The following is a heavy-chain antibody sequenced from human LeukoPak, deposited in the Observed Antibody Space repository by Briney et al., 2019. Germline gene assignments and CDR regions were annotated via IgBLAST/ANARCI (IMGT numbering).Heavy chain of an antibody. CDR3: ARLAFCTNAVCFSNYYYSMDV. CDR2: IYPDDSDT. J-gene: IGHJ6*03. CDR1: GYSLTSYW. V-gene: IGHV5-51*03. D-gene: IGHD2-8*01. Sequence: GQSLKISCKGSGYSLTSYWIGSVRQMPGKGLEWMGIIYPDDSDTKYSPSFQGQVTTSADKSISTAYLQWSSLKASDTAMYYCARLAFCTNAVCFSNYYYSMDVWGRGTTVTVSS.